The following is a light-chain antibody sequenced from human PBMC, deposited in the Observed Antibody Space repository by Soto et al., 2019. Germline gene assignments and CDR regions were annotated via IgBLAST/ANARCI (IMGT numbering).Light chain of an antibody. CDR1: SSNIGAGFD. Sequence: QSVLTQPPSVSGAPGQGVTISCTGSSSNIGAGFDVHWYQQFPGTAPQLLIYSDDQRPSGVPDRFSGSKSGTSASLAISGLQSEDEADYFCAVWDETLIEVFGTGTKVTVL. CDR3: AVWDETLIEV. CDR2: SDD. J-gene: IGLJ1*01. V-gene: IGLV1-40*01.